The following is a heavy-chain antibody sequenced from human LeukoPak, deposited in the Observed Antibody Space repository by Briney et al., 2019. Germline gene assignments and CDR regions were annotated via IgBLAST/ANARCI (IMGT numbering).Heavy chain of an antibody. J-gene: IGHJ4*02. CDR2: IRYDGSNK. CDR1: GFTFSSYG. D-gene: IGHD2-2*01. Sequence: QAGGSLRLSCVASGFTFSSYGMHWVRQAPGKGLEWVAFIRYDGSNKYYAGSVKGRFTISRDNSKNTLSLQMNSLRPEDTAVYYCAKGYCSGTSCYSGLDWGQGTLVTVSS. CDR3: AKGYCSGTSCYSGLD. V-gene: IGHV3-30*02.